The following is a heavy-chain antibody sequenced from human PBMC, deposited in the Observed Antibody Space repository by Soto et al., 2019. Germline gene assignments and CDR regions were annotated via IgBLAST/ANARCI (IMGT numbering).Heavy chain of an antibody. V-gene: IGHV3-33*01. J-gene: IGHJ4*02. CDR3: ARSAYSSSTIVPFDY. CDR1: GFTFSSYG. CDR2: IWYDGSNK. Sequence: GGSLRLSCAASGFTFSSYGMHWVRQAPGKGLEWVAVIWYDGSNKYYADSVKGRFTISRDNSKNTLYLQMNSLRAEDTAVYYCARSAYSSSTIVPFDYWGQGTLVTVSS. D-gene: IGHD6-6*01.